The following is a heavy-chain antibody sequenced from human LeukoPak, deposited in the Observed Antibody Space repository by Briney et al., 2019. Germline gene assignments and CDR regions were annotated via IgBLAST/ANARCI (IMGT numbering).Heavy chain of an antibody. CDR1: GYTFSNYG. Sequence: ASVKVSCKASGYTFSNYGITWVRQAPGQGLKWMGTISGHNGDVNYAPKFQGRVTMTTDTSTTTAYMELRSLRFDDTAVYYCARYNSLLRGVTTSDYWGQGTLVTVSS. J-gene: IGHJ4*02. V-gene: IGHV1-18*04. D-gene: IGHD3-10*01. CDR2: ISGHNGDV. CDR3: ARYNSLLRGVTTSDY.